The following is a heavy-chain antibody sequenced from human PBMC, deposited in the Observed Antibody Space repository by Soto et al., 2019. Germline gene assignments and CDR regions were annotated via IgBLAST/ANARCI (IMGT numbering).Heavy chain of an antibody. CDR2: ISSNGGST. V-gene: IGHV3-64*01. D-gene: IGHD4-4*01. Sequence: GGSLRLSCAASGFTFSSYAMHWVRQAPGKGLEYVSAISSNGGSTYYANSVKGRFTISRDNSKNTLYLQMGSLRAEDMAVYYCARGDDVYSIFRRYHYSLDVWGKGTTVTLSS. CDR3: ARGDDVYSIFRRYHYSLDV. CDR1: GFTFSSYA. J-gene: IGHJ6*03.